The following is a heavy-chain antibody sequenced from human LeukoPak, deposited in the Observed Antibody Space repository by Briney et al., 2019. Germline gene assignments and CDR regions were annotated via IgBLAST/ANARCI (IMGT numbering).Heavy chain of an antibody. Sequence: GGSLRLSCAASGFTFSSYSMNWVRQAPGKGLEWVSSISSSSSYIYYADSVKGRFTISRDNPKNSLYLQMNSLRAEDTAVYYCARDLAMGDSSGYYEPTGYWGQGTLVTVSS. CDR2: ISSSSSYI. J-gene: IGHJ4*02. V-gene: IGHV3-21*01. CDR1: GFTFSSYS. D-gene: IGHD3-22*01. CDR3: ARDLAMGDSSGYYEPTGY.